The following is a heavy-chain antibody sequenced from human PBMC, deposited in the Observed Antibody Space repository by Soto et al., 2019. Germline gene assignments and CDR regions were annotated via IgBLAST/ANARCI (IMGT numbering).Heavy chain of an antibody. V-gene: IGHV4-39*07. CDR3: ARSVFP. Sequence: SETLSLTCTVSGDSLSSRGHFWAWLRQLPGKRLEWIGSIYKSGNTYFNPSLRSRITISVDTSKNQFSLNLISVTAADTAVYYCARSVFPWGQGTLVTVSS. CDR1: GDSLSSRGHF. CDR2: IYKSGNT. J-gene: IGHJ5*02.